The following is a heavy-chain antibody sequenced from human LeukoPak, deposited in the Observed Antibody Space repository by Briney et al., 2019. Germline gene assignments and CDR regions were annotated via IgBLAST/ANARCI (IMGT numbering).Heavy chain of an antibody. CDR2: INSDGSST. V-gene: IGHV3-74*01. CDR3: ARVGGSNAFDI. D-gene: IGHD1-26*01. Sequence: GGSLRLSCAASGFTFSSYWVHWVRQAPGKGLVWVSPINSDGSSTSYADSVKGRFTVSRDNAKNTLSLQMNSLRAEDTAVYYCARVGGSNAFDIWGQGTMVIVSS. CDR1: GFTFSSYW. J-gene: IGHJ3*02.